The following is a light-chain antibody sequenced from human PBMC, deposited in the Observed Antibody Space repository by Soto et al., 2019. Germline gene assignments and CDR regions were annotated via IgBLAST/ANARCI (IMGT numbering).Light chain of an antibody. Sequence: MMMTQSPATVSLSPGERATLSCRASQSVSSNLAWYQQKPGQAPRLLIYGASTRATGIPARFSGSGSGTEFTLTISSLQSEDFAVYYCQQYNNWPRTFGQGTKV. V-gene: IGKV3-15*01. CDR3: QQYNNWPRT. CDR1: QSVSSN. J-gene: IGKJ1*01. CDR2: GAS.